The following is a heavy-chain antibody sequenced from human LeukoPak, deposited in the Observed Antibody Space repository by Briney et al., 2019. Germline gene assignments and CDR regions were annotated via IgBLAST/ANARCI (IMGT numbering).Heavy chain of an antibody. CDR3: ARSDGYSGYDYEDY. D-gene: IGHD5-12*01. J-gene: IGHJ4*02. CDR2: INPNSGGT. V-gene: IGHV1-2*02. CDR1: GYTFTGYY. Sequence: ASVKVPCKASGYTFTGYYMHWVRQGPGQGLEWVGWINPNSGGTNYAQKFQGRVTMTRDTSISTAYMELSRLRSGDTAVYYCARSDGYSGYDYEDYWGQGTLVTVSS.